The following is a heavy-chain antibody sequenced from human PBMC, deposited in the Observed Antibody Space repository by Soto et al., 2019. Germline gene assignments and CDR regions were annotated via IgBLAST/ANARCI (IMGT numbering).Heavy chain of an antibody. CDR2: IYYNWNT. Sequence: SETLSLTCSVSGGSISSGGHYWSWIRQHPGKGLEYIGYIYYNWNTYYNPSLKSRLTISVDTSKNQFSLKLSSVTAADTAVYYCASSIPYYDSSGSPLLSVDYWGQGTLVTVS. J-gene: IGHJ4*02. CDR1: GGSISSGGHY. V-gene: IGHV4-30-4*08. D-gene: IGHD3-22*01. CDR3: ASSIPYYDSSGSPLLSVDY.